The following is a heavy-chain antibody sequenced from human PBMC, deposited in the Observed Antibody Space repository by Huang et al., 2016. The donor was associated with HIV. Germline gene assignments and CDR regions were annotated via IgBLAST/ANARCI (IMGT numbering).Heavy chain of an antibody. CDR2: ISHSGTP. CDR1: GDSINSDY. J-gene: IGHJ4*02. D-gene: IGHD6-19*01. Sequence: PGLVKPSETLSLTCTVSGDSINSDYWSWVRQPPGKGLEWVGHISHSGTPGYNPSLKGRATISLDTSKTQFSRRLTSVTAADTAVYYCARYVPVAQYFFRYWGQGALVTVSS. CDR3: ARYVPVAQYFFRY. V-gene: IGHV4-59*01.